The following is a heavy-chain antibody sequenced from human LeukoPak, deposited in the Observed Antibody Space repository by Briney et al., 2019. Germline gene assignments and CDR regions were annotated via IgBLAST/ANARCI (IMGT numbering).Heavy chain of an antibody. Sequence: ASVKVSCKASGYTFTSYGISWVRQAPGQGLEWMGWISAYNGNTNYAQKLQGRVTMTTDTSTSTAYMKLRSLRSDDTAVYYCARGQLWLLSPHFDYWGQGTLVTVSS. J-gene: IGHJ4*02. V-gene: IGHV1-18*04. CDR2: ISAYNGNT. CDR3: ARGQLWLLSPHFDY. D-gene: IGHD5-18*01. CDR1: GYTFTSYG.